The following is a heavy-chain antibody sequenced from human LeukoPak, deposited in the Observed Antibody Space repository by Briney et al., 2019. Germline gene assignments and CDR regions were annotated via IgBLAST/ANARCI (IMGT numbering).Heavy chain of an antibody. CDR1: GYTFTSYG. Sequence: ASVKVSCKASGYTFTSYGISWVRQAPGQGLEWMGRINPNSGGTNYAQKFQGRVTMTRDTSISTAYMELSRLRSDDTAVYYCARDEGSSFDYWGQGTLVTVSS. CDR2: INPNSGGT. J-gene: IGHJ4*02. CDR3: ARDEGSSFDY. V-gene: IGHV1-2*06.